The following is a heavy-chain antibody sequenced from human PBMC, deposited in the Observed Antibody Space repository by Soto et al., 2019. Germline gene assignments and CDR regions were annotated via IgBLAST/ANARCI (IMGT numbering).Heavy chain of an antibody. Sequence: QVQLQESGPRLVKPSETLSLTCTVSGASVSGGSYYWTWIRQPPGKGLERVGYIYFTGGTKYSPSLKNRVSMSADTSKNQFSLKLSSVTTADTAVYYCATDGDGYNYWGQGILVTVSS. V-gene: IGHV4-61*01. CDR3: ATDGDGYNY. J-gene: IGHJ4*02. D-gene: IGHD5-12*01. CDR1: GASVSGGSYY. CDR2: IYFTGGT.